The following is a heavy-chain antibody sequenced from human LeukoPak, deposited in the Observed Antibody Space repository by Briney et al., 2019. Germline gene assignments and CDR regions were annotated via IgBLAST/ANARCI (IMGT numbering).Heavy chain of an antibody. CDR1: GYTFTIYY. J-gene: IGHJ4*02. V-gene: IGHV1-46*01. CDR3: ERDWGQHIVVVTATWTFDY. D-gene: IGHD2-21*02. CDR2: INPRGGST. Sequence: AASVKVSCKASGYTFTIYYMHWVRQPPGQGLGWMGIINPRGGSTSYAQKFQGRVTMTRDTSTSTVYMELSSLRSEDTAVYYCERDWGQHIVVVTATWTFDYWGQGTLVTVSS.